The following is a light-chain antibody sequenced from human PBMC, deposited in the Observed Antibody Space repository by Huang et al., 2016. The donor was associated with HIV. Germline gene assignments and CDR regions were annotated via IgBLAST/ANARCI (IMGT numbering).Light chain of an antibody. CDR2: DAS. Sequence: EIEMTQSPATLSVSPGERATLSCRASHSVDSDLAWYQQKPGQAPRLLIYDASTRATGSSAKFNGTGSGTEFSLSITSLQSEDFAVDYCQQYNDWPPLTFGGGTKVEI. V-gene: IGKV3-15*01. J-gene: IGKJ4*01. CDR3: QQYNDWPPLT. CDR1: HSVDSD.